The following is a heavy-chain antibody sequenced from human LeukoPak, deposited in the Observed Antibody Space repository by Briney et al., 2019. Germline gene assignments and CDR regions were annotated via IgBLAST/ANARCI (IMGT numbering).Heavy chain of an antibody. D-gene: IGHD6-19*01. CDR1: GGFISRYY. V-gene: IGHV4-59*08. Sequence: SETLSLTCTVSGGFISRYYWRCIRQPPGRGLEWGGDIYYRGGNNYNPSLKGRVTISVGTSKNQFSLKLSYVTAADTAVYYCARSGSGWYSDDQGDAFDIWGQGTIVTVSS. J-gene: IGHJ3*02. CDR2: IYYRGGN. CDR3: ARSGSGWYSDDQGDAFDI.